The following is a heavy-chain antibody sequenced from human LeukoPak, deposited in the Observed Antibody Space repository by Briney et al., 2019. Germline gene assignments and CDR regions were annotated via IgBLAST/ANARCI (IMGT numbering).Heavy chain of an antibody. Sequence: ASVTVSCKASGYTFTTYYIHWVRQAPGQGLEWMGIINPSGGTTSYTQKFQGRVTMTRDTSTSTVYMELTRLRSEDTAVYYCARGGSGTWFCHDYWGQGTLVTVSS. D-gene: IGHD2-15*01. CDR1: GYTFTTYY. V-gene: IGHV1-46*01. CDR2: INPSGGTT. CDR3: ARGGSGTWFCHDY. J-gene: IGHJ4*02.